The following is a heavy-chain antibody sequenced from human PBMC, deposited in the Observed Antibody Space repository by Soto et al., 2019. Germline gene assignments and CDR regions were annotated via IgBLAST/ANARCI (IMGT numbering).Heavy chain of an antibody. CDR3: AKDRGAERIQLWSRLKEGYFDY. CDR1: GFTFSSYA. CDR2: ISGSGGST. D-gene: IGHD5-18*01. V-gene: IGHV3-23*01. Sequence: GGSLRLSCAASGFTFSSYAMSWVRQAPGKGLEWVSAISGSGGSTYYADSVKGRFTISRDNSKNTLYLQMNSLRAEYTAVYYCAKDRGAERIQLWSRLKEGYFDYWGQGTLVTVSS. J-gene: IGHJ4*02.